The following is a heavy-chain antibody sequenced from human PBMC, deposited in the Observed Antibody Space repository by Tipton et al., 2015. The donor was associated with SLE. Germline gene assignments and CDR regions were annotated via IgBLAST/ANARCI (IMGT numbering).Heavy chain of an antibody. Sequence: TLSLTCAVYGGSFSGYYWSWIRQPPGKGLEWIGEINHSGTTNYNASLKSRVTISVDTSKNQFSLNLSSVTAADTAVYFCARGATVDWDRVAFDSWGQGTLVTVSS. V-gene: IGHV4-34*01. CDR2: INHSGTT. CDR1: GGSFSGYY. CDR3: ARGATVDWDRVAFDS. D-gene: IGHD3/OR15-3a*01. J-gene: IGHJ4*02.